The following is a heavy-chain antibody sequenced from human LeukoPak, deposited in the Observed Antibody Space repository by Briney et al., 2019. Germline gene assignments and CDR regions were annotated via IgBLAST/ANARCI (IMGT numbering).Heavy chain of an antibody. D-gene: IGHD2-21*01. CDR3: AKSSYSILDY. J-gene: IGHJ4*02. CDR1: GGSFSGYY. Sequence: SETLSLTCAVYGGSFSGYYWGWIRHPPGKGLEWIGSIYHSGSTYYNPSLKSRVTISVDTSKNQFSLKLSSVTAADTAVYYCAKSSYSILDYWGQGTLVTVSS. CDR2: IYHSGST. V-gene: IGHV4-38-2*01.